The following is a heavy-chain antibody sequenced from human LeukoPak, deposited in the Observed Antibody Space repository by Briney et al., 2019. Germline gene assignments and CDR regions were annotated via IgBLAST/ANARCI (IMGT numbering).Heavy chain of an antibody. J-gene: IGHJ4*02. CDR3: ARQFSRVVIDY. D-gene: IGHD3-3*01. CDR1: GGSISSYY. CDR2: IYTSGST. Sequence: SETLSLTCTVSGGSISSYYWSWIRQPAGNGLEWIGRIYTSGSTNYNPSLKSRVTISVDTSKNQFSLKLSSVTAADTAVYYCARQFSRVVIDYWGQGTLVTVSS. V-gene: IGHV4-4*07.